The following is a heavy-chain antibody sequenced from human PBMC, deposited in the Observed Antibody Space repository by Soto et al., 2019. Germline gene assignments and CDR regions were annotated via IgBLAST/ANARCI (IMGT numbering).Heavy chain of an antibody. J-gene: IGHJ6*03. Sequence: GGSLRLSCAASGFTFSSYAMHWVRQAPGKGLEYVSIITSNGGNTYYANSVRGRFTISRDNSKNTLYLQMGSLRTEDIAVYYCARSVDYYYIDVWGKGTTVTVSS. CDR2: ITSNGGNT. CDR3: ARSVDYYYIDV. V-gene: IGHV3-64*01. CDR1: GFTFSSYA.